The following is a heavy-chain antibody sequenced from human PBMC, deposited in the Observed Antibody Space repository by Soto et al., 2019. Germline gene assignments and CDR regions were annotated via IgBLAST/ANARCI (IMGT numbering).Heavy chain of an antibody. Sequence: GGSLRLSCAASGFTFSSYSMNWVPQAPGKGLEWVSYISSSSSTIYYADSVKGRFTISRDNAKNSLYLQMNSLRAEDTAVYYCARHPERIAQIGWFDPWGQGTLVTVS. D-gene: IGHD6-13*01. CDR2: ISSSSSTI. CDR3: ARHPERIAQIGWFDP. V-gene: IGHV3-48*01. J-gene: IGHJ5*02. CDR1: GFTFSSYS.